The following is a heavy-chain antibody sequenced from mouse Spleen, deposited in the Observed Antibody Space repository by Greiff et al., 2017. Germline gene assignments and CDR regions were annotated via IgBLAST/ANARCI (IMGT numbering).Heavy chain of an antibody. J-gene: IGHJ1*01. CDR1: GFSLTSYG. CDR3: ASYGSSYWYFDV. CDR2: IWSGGST. D-gene: IGHD1-1*01. V-gene: IGHV2-2*01. Sequence: VHLVESGPGLVQPSQSLSITCTVSGFSLTSYGVHWVRQSPGKGLEWLGVIWSGGSTDYNAAFISRLSISKDNSKSQVFFKMNSLQADDTAIYYCASYGSSYWYFDVWGAGTTVTVSS.